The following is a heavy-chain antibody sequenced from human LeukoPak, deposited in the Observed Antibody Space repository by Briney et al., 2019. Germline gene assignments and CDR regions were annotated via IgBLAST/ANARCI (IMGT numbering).Heavy chain of an antibody. CDR2: ISPDNT. Sequence: GGSLRLSCAASGFTFSTNPMSWVRQAPGKGLEWVSAISPDNTYYADSVKGRLTISRDDSKNTVYLQMDSPRAEDTARYYCVKEHVDRAFTRSFEIWGQGTVVTVSS. V-gene: IGHV3-23*01. D-gene: IGHD3-10*01. CDR3: VKEHVDRAFTRSFEI. J-gene: IGHJ3*02. CDR1: GFTFSTNP.